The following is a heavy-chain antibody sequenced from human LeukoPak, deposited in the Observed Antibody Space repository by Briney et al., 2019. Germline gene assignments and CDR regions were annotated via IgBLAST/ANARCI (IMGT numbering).Heavy chain of an antibody. CDR1: GFIFSSYS. Sequence: GGSLRLSCAASGFIFSSYSMNWVRQAPGKGLEWVSYISTTGSTIYYADSVKGRFTISRDNAKNSLYLQMNSLRDEDTAVYYCARGGSYPNDPFDIWGQGTMVTV. J-gene: IGHJ3*02. V-gene: IGHV3-48*02. D-gene: IGHD1-26*01. CDR2: ISTTGSTI. CDR3: ARGGSYPNDPFDI.